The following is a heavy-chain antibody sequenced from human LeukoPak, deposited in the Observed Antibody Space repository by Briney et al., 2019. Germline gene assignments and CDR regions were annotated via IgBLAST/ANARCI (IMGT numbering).Heavy chain of an antibody. CDR2: INPNSGGT. V-gene: IGHV1-2*02. CDR1: GYTFTGYY. Sequence: GASVKVSCKASGYTFTGYYMHWVRQAPGQGLEWMGWINPNSGGTNYAQKLQGRVTMTRDTSISTAYMELSGLRSDDTAVYYCARDTYYYDSSGYSAGAFDIWGQGTMVTVSS. D-gene: IGHD3-22*01. CDR3: ARDTYYYDSSGYSAGAFDI. J-gene: IGHJ3*02.